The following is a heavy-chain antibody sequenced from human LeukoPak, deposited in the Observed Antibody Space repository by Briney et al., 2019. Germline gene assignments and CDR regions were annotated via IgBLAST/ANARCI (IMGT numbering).Heavy chain of an antibody. CDR3: AKDAQLRSRWFDP. Sequence: GGSLRLSCAASGFTVSSNYMNWVRQAPGKGLEWVANIKQDGSEKYYVDSVKGRFTISRDNAKNSVYLQMNTLRAEDTAVYYCAKDAQLRSRWFDPWGQGTLVTVSS. D-gene: IGHD3-16*01. J-gene: IGHJ5*02. CDR2: IKQDGSEK. V-gene: IGHV3-7*05. CDR1: GFTVSSNY.